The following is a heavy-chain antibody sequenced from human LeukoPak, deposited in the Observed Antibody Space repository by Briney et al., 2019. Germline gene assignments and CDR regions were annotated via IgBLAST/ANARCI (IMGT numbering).Heavy chain of an antibody. CDR1: GFTFSSYA. CDR3: ARLLGAASVTFDY. CDR2: ISGSGGST. Sequence: PGGSLRLSCAASGFTFSSYAMSWVRQAPGKGLEWVSAISGSGGSTYYADSVKGRFTISRDNSKNTLYLQMNSLRAEDTAVYYYARLLGAASVTFDYWGQGTLVTVSS. J-gene: IGHJ4*02. D-gene: IGHD1-26*01. V-gene: IGHV3-23*01.